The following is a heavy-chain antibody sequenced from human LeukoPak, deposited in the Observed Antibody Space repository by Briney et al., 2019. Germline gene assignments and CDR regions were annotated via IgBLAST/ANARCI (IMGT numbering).Heavy chain of an antibody. V-gene: IGHV3-7*01. CDR3: ADPGVGF. CDR1: GFTFSTYW. CDR2: IKQNGSEE. J-gene: IGHJ4*02. D-gene: IGHD2-8*01. Sequence: PGGSLRLSCAASGFTFSTYWMSWVRQAPGKGLEWVANIKQNGSEESYVDSVKGRFTISRDNAKNSLYLEMNNLEAEDTAIYYCADPGVGFWGQGTLVTVSS.